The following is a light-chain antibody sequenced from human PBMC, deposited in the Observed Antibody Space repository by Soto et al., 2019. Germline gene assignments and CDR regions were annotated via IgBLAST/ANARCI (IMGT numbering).Light chain of an antibody. CDR3: QQYNNLPPDT. Sequence: EIILTQSPASLSVSPEERATLSCRASQSVNNNLAWYQQKPGQAPRLLIYGASTRATGIPGRFRGSGSGTEFTLTITILQSEDFAVYFCQQYNNLPPDTFGQGTKLEIK. V-gene: IGKV3-15*01. CDR1: QSVNNN. CDR2: GAS. J-gene: IGKJ2*01.